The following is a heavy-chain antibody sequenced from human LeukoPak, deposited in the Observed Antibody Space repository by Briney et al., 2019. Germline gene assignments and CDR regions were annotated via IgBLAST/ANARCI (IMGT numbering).Heavy chain of an antibody. J-gene: IGHJ3*02. CDR1: GFTFSNFW. V-gene: IGHV3-74*01. CDR2: IKSDGSST. D-gene: IGHD3-16*01. Sequence: GGSLRLSCAASGFTFSNFWMHWVRQAPGKGLVWVSRIKSDGSSTSYADSVKGRFTISRDNAKNTLYLQMNSLRAEDTAVYYCARAPSQPRVWLNAFDIWGQGTMVTVSS. CDR3: ARAPSQPRVWLNAFDI.